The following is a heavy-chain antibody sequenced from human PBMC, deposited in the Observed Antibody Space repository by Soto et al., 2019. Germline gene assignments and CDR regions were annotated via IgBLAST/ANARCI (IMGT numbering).Heavy chain of an antibody. CDR3: ASGAVAGVYGMDV. D-gene: IGHD6-19*01. Sequence: GGSLRLSCAASGFTFSSYAMSWVRQAPGKGLEWVSAISGSGGSTYCADSVKGRFTISRDNSKNTPYLQMNSLRAEDTAVYYCASGAVAGVYGMDVWGQGTTVTVPS. J-gene: IGHJ6*02. V-gene: IGHV3-23*01. CDR1: GFTFSSYA. CDR2: ISGSGGST.